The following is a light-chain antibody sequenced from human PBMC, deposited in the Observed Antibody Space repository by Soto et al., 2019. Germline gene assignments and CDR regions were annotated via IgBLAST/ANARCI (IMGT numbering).Light chain of an antibody. CDR3: SSYTSGTTLYV. CDR2: ASS. J-gene: IGLJ1*01. CDR1: SSDVGGYNY. Sequence: QSALTQPASVSGSPGQSITICCSGTSSDVGGYNYVSWYQHHAGKAPRLMIYASSNRPSGVSHRFSGSRSGNTASLTISGLQAEDEADYYCSSYTSGTTLYVFGTGTKLTVL. V-gene: IGLV2-14*01.